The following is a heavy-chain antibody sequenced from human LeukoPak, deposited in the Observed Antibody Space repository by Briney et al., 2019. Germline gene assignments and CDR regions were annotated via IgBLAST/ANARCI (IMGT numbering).Heavy chain of an antibody. Sequence: GRSLRLSCAASGFTFSSYAMHWVRQASGKGLGWVAVISYDGSSKNYADSVKGRFTISRDSSKNTLYLQMNSLRAEDTAVYYCARGSMVRGDIQPLDYWGQGTLVSVSS. V-gene: IGHV3-30*04. D-gene: IGHD3-10*01. CDR2: ISYDGSSK. J-gene: IGHJ4*02. CDR1: GFTFSSYA. CDR3: ARGSMVRGDIQPLDY.